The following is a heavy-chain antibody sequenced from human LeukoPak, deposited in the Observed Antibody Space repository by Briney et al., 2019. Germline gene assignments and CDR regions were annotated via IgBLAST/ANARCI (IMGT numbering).Heavy chain of an antibody. V-gene: IGHV3-72*01. CDR3: ARDGTAVGINYDY. CDR1: GNTFSDHY. J-gene: IGHJ4*02. D-gene: IGHD6-13*01. Sequence: GVSLRLSCAASGNTFSDHYMDWVRQAPGKGLEWVGRIGKNTNSYTTEYAASVKGRFTISRDDSKKSLFLQMNSLKTEDTAVYYCARDGTAVGINYDYWGQGTLVTVSS. CDR2: IGKNTNSYTT.